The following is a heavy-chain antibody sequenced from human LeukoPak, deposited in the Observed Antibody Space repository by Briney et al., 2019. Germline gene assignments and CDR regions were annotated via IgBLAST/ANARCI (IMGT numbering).Heavy chain of an antibody. CDR3: AKDLYSSSSRSPDAFDI. Sequence: GGSLRLSCAASGFTFSSYAMGWVRQAPGKGLEWVSAISGSGGSTYYADSVKGRFTISRDNSKNTLYLQMNSLRAEDTAVYYCAKDLYSSSSRSPDAFDIWGQGTMVTVSS. V-gene: IGHV3-23*01. CDR1: GFTFSSYA. D-gene: IGHD6-6*01. J-gene: IGHJ3*02. CDR2: ISGSGGST.